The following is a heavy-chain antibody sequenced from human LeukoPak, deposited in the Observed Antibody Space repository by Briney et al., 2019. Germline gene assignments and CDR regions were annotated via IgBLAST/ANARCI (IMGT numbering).Heavy chain of an antibody. CDR3: ARDLRRYYDSSGHHAEGGWWSFDY. Sequence: ASVKVSCKASGYTFTAYYIHWVRQAPGQGREWMGWTNPNSGVTHYAQTFQGRVTMTRDTSINTASMELSRLTSDDTAVYYCARDLRRYYDSSGHHAEGGWWSFDYWGQGTLVTVSS. D-gene: IGHD3-22*01. CDR2: TNPNSGVT. CDR1: GYTFTAYY. V-gene: IGHV1-2*02. J-gene: IGHJ4*02.